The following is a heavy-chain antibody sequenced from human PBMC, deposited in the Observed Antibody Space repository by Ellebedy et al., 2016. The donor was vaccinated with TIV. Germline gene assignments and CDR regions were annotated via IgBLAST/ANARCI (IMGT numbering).Heavy chain of an antibody. D-gene: IGHD1-26*01. J-gene: IGHJ6*02. Sequence: GGSLRLXXAASGFTFSSYGMHWVRQAPGKGLEWVAVISYDGSNKYYADSVKGRFTISRDNSKNTLYLQMNSLRAEDTAVYYCAKDKGLYSGSYPYYYYYGMDVWGQGTTVTVSS. CDR2: ISYDGSNK. CDR3: AKDKGLYSGSYPYYYYYGMDV. V-gene: IGHV3-30*18. CDR1: GFTFSSYG.